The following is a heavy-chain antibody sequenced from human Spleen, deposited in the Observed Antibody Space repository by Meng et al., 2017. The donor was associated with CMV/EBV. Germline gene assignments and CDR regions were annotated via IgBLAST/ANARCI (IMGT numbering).Heavy chain of an antibody. CDR2: IYSGGST. V-gene: IGHV3-66*01. CDR3: ARTPGDWYFEL. Sequence: LSCAASGFTVSSNYMSWVRQAPGKGLEWVSVIYSGGSTYYADSVKGRFTISRDNSKNTLYLQMNSLRVEDTAIYYCARTPGDWYFELWGRGTLVTVSS. D-gene: IGHD1-14*01. J-gene: IGHJ2*01. CDR1: GFTVSSNY.